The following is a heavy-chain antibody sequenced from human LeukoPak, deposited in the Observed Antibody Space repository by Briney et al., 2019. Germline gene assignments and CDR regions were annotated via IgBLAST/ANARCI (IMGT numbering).Heavy chain of an antibody. CDR3: SKDALDDFWSGGEAPFDS. CDR1: GFTFSSYW. V-gene: IGHV3-30*18. D-gene: IGHD3-3*01. CDR2: ISYDGNYK. Sequence: PGVSLRLSCAASGFTFSSYWMSWVRQAPGKGLEWVADISYDGNYKYYADSVKGRFTISRDNSKNTLYLQMNSLRAEDTSIYYCSKDALDDFWSGGEAPFDSWGQGTLVTVSS. J-gene: IGHJ4*02.